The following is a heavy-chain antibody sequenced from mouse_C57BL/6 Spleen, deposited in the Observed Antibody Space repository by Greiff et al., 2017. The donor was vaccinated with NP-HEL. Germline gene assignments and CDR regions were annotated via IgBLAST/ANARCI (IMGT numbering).Heavy chain of an antibody. V-gene: IGHV5-17*01. CDR1: GFTFSDYG. Sequence: EVMLVESGGGLVKPGGSLKLSCAASGFTFSDYGMHWVRPAPEKGLEWVAYISSGSGTIYYADTVKGRFTISRDNAKNTLFLQMTSLRAEDTAMYYCARQTGTGEDYWGQGTTLTVSA. CDR3: ARQTGTGEDY. CDR2: ISSGSGTI. D-gene: IGHD4-1*01. J-gene: IGHJ2*01.